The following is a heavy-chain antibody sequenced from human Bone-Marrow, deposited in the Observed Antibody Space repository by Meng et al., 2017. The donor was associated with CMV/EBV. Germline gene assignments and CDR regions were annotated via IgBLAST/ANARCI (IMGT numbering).Heavy chain of an antibody. CDR1: GFTFSSYE. J-gene: IGHJ4*02. D-gene: IGHD1-26*01. CDR3: ARDSMEWELLGADY. Sequence: GGSLRLSCAASGFTFSSYEMNWVRQAPGKGLEWVSYISSSGSTIYYADSVKGRFTISRDNSKNTLYLQMNSLRAEDTAVYYCARDSMEWELLGADYWGQGTLVTVSS. V-gene: IGHV3-48*03. CDR2: ISSSGSTI.